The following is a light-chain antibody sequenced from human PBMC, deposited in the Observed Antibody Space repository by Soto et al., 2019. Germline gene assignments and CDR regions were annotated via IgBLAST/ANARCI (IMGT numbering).Light chain of an antibody. CDR3: QQYNNWPFS. CDR2: DVS. Sequence: EIVMTQSPATLFVSPGDRAILSCRAGQGVTTNFAWYQQKSGQSPRLLIYDVSHRATGVPARFSGTGSETDFTLTISGLQSEDSAVYFCQQYNNWPFSFGQGTRLEVE. CDR1: QGVTTN. V-gene: IGKV3-15*01. J-gene: IGKJ5*01.